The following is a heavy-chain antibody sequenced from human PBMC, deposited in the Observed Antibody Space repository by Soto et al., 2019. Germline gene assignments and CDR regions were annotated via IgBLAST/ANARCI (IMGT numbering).Heavy chain of an antibody. V-gene: IGHV4-39*01. CDR3: ARHDWNYVEAYFDY. CDR2: IYYSGST. Sequence: PSETLSLTCTVSGGSISSSSYYWGWIRQPPGKGLEWIGSIYYSGSTYYNPSLKSRVTISVDTSKNQFSLKLSSVTAADTAVYYCARHDWNYVEAYFDYWGQGXLVTVS. D-gene: IGHD1-7*01. J-gene: IGHJ4*02. CDR1: GGSISSSSYY.